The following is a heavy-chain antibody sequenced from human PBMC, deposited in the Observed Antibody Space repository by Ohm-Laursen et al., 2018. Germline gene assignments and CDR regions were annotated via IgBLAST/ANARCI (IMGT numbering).Heavy chain of an antibody. CDR3: ARGGYYDFWSGYWHYYYGMDV. D-gene: IGHD3-3*01. CDR2: ISYDGSNI. CDR1: GFTFSDGW. Sequence: SLRLSCSASGFTFSDGWMSWVRQAPGMGLEWVAVISYDGSNIYYADSVKGRFTISRDNSNNTLYLQLNSLRPEDTAVYYCARGGYYDFWSGYWHYYYGMDVWGQGTTVTVSS. J-gene: IGHJ6*02. V-gene: IGHV3-30*03.